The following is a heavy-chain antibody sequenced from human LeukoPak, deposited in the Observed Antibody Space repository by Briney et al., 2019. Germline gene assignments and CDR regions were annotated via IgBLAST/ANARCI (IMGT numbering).Heavy chain of an antibody. CDR3: ARDLRSWTLTTPDY. J-gene: IGHJ4*02. V-gene: IGHV3-11*04. Sequence: GGSLRPSCVASGFNFNGYYMNWIRQAPGKGLEWISHISTSGSSISYADSVQGRFTISRDNAKNSLYLQMNSLRAEDTAVYYCARDLRSWTLTTPDYWGQGTLVTVSS. CDR2: ISTSGSSI. D-gene: IGHD3-10*01. CDR1: GFNFNGYY.